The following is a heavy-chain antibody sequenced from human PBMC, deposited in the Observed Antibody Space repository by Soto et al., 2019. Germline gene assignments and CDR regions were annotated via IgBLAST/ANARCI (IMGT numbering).Heavy chain of an antibody. CDR3: ARHFLIGYCSSTSCLHYYMDV. D-gene: IGHD2-2*01. J-gene: IGHJ6*03. CDR2: IYYSGST. V-gene: IGHV4-59*08. Sequence: PSETLSLTCTVSGGSISSYYWSWIRQPPGKGLEWIGYIYYSGSTYYNPSLKSRVTISVDTSKNQFSLKLSSVTAADTAVYYCARHFLIGYCSSTSCLHYYMDVWGKGTTVTVSS. CDR1: GGSISSYY.